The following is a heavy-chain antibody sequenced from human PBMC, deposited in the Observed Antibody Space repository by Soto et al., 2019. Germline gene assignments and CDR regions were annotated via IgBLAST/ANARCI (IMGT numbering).Heavy chain of an antibody. CDR2: IRSNIDGATT. V-gene: IGHV3-15*01. Sequence: GGSLRLSCAASGFAFKYARMTWVRQAPGKGLEWVGHIRSNIDGATTAYAAPVKGRFTISRDESKNAVDLQMNSLITEDTAVYYCTTDWGSGTHYARAFDVWGQGTMVTVSS. CDR3: TTDWGSGTHYARAFDV. D-gene: IGHD3-16*01. CDR1: GFAFKYAR. J-gene: IGHJ3*01.